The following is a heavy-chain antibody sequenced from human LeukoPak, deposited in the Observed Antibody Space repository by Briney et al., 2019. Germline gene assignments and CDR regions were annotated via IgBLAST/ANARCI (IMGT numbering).Heavy chain of an antibody. Sequence: SQTLSLTCAISGDSVSSNTAAWNWIRQSPSRGLEWLGRTYYRSKWYNDHAGSVKSRITINPDTSKNQFSLQLNSVTPEDTAVYYCVRDHGYDFDYWGRGTLVTVSS. V-gene: IGHV6-1*01. J-gene: IGHJ4*02. CDR2: TYYRSKWYN. CDR1: GDSVSSNTAA. D-gene: IGHD5-18*01. CDR3: VRDHGYDFDY.